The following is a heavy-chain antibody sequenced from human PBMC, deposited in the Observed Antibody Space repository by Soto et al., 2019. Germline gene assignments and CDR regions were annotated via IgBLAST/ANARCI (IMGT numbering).Heavy chain of an antibody. CDR1: GGSISSYY. CDR3: ARGPIAAAAPGFDY. J-gene: IGHJ4*02. D-gene: IGHD6-13*01. Sequence: QVQLQESGPGLVKPSETLSLTCTVSGGSISSYYWSWIRQPPGKGLEWIGYIYYSGSTNYNPSLKSRVTISVDTSKNQFSLKLSSVTAADTAVYYCARGPIAAAAPGFDYWGQGTLVTVSS. V-gene: IGHV4-59*01. CDR2: IYYSGST.